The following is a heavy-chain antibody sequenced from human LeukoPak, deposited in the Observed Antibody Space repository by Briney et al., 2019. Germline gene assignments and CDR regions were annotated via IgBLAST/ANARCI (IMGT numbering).Heavy chain of an antibody. CDR3: ARGISGSYSFDS. CDR1: GFTVSSNY. CDR2: IFGGGTT. D-gene: IGHD3-10*01. J-gene: IGHJ4*02. Sequence: GGSLRLSCAASGFTVSSNYMTWVRQAPGKGLGWVSVIFGGGTTYYADSVKGRFTISRHNSKNTLYLQMSSLRPEDTAVYYCARGISGSYSFDSWGQGTRVTVSS. V-gene: IGHV3-53*04.